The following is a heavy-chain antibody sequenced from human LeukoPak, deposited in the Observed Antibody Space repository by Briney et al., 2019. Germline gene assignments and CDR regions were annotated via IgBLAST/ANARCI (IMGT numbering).Heavy chain of an antibody. D-gene: IGHD6-13*01. V-gene: IGHV1-69*13. J-gene: IGHJ4*02. CDR2: IIPIFGTA. CDR1: GGTFSSYA. Sequence: SVKVSCKASGGTFSSYAISWVRQPPGQGLEWMGGIIPIFGTANYAQKFQGRVTITADESTSTAYMELSSLRSEDTAVYYCARGIAAAGTRDRFDYWGQGTLVTVSS. CDR3: ARGIAAAGTRDRFDY.